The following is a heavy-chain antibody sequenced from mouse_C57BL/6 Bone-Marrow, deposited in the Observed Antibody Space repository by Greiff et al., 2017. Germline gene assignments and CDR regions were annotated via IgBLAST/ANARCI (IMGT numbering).Heavy chain of an antibody. J-gene: IGHJ4*01. Sequence: QVQLQQSGAELARPGASVKLSCKASGYTFTSYGISWVKQRTGQGLEWIGEIYPRSGNTYYNEKFKGKATLTADKSSSTAYMELRSLTSEDSAVYFWATFGSSPYYANDYWGQGTSVTVSP. CDR1: GYTFTSYG. CDR3: ATFGSSPYYANDY. CDR2: IYPRSGNT. V-gene: IGHV1-81*01. D-gene: IGHD1-1*01.